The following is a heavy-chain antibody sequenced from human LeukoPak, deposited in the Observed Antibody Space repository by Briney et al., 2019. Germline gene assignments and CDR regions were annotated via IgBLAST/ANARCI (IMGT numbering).Heavy chain of an antibody. CDR2: IGVGGGNT. Sequence: SVKVSCKTSGFTFSNSAVQWVRQARGQRLEWIGWIGVGGGNTNYAQTLQDRVTITRDMSTSTAYMELSSLRSEDTAVYYCAAEIYGGNSDCCTFDFWGPGTLVTVSS. V-gene: IGHV1-58*01. J-gene: IGHJ3*01. D-gene: IGHD4-23*01. CDR3: AAEIYGGNSDCCTFDF. CDR1: GFTFSNSA.